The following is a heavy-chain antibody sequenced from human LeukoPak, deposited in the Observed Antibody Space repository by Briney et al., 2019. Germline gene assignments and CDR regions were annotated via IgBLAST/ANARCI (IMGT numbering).Heavy chain of an antibody. J-gene: IGHJ6*02. CDR2: ISSSSTYT. CDR3: AKALRHHYYYGMDV. Sequence: GGSLRLSCAASGFTFSDYYMSWIRQAPGKGLEWVSYISSSSTYTNYADSVEGRFTISRDNSKNTLYLQMNSLRAEDTAVYYCAKALRHHYYYGMDVWGQGTTVTVSS. V-gene: IGHV3-11*05. D-gene: IGHD5/OR15-5a*01. CDR1: GFTFSDYY.